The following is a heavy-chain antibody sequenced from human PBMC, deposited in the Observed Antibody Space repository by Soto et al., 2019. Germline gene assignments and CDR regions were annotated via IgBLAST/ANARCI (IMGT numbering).Heavy chain of an antibody. CDR1: GFSFSGYA. Sequence: GGSLRLSCVASGFSFSGYAMSWVRQAPGKGLVWVSSITGTGVSIYYADSVRGRFTISRDNSKNTLYLQMSSLRAEDTARYYCAKDSIPYSSSYDLDHWGRGALVTVSS. CDR2: ITGTGVSI. D-gene: IGHD6-6*01. J-gene: IGHJ4*02. V-gene: IGHV3-23*01. CDR3: AKDSIPYSSSYDLDH.